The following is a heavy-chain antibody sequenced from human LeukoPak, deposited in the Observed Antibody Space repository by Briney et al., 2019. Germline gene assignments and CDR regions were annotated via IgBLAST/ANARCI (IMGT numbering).Heavy chain of an antibody. J-gene: IGHJ4*02. Sequence: SETLSLTCSVSGGSISSSSYYWGWIRQPQGKGLEWIGSINYSGNTYNNSSLKSRVTISVATSKNQHSLKLTSVTPADTAVYYCAMHTVIASSWSLDYWGQGTPVTVSS. CDR2: INYSGNT. V-gene: IGHV4-39*01. CDR1: GGSISSSSYY. CDR3: AMHTVIASSWSLDY. D-gene: IGHD6-13*01.